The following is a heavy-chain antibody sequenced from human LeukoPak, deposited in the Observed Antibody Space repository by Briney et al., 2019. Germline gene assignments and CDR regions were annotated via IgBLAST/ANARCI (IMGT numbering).Heavy chain of an antibody. D-gene: IGHD4-17*01. J-gene: IGHJ3*01. CDR2: INTSGST. CDR1: GVSINIYY. Sequence: SETLSLTCTVSGVSINIYYWSWIRQPAGKGLEWIGRINTSGSTNYNPSLKSRVTMSVDTSKNQFSLKLSSVTAADTAVYYCARVGYDYGDYLGAFDFWGRGTMVSVSS. CDR3: ARVGYDYGDYLGAFDF. V-gene: IGHV4-4*07.